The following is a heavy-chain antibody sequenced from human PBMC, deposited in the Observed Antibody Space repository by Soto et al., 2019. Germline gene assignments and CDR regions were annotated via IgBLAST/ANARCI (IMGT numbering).Heavy chain of an antibody. CDR1: GGSISNVGYF. V-gene: IGHV4-30-4*01. CDR2: IYHTGTT. CDR3: ARVMAAMQNWLDP. D-gene: IGHD2-2*01. Sequence: QVQLQESGPGLVKPSQTLSLTCTVSGGSISNVGYFWSWIRQPPGKGLEGMWFIYHTGTTYYNSSLRGRVSISIDTSKSQFSLKLNSVTAADTAVYSCARVMAAMQNWLDPWGQGTLVTVSP. J-gene: IGHJ5*02.